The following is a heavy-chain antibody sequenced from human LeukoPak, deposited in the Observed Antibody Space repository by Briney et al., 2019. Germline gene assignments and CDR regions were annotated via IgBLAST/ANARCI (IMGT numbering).Heavy chain of an antibody. D-gene: IGHD5-18*01. Sequence: ASVKVSCKSSGYTFINYGISWVRQAPGQGLEWMGWISAYNGDTNYAQKLQGRVTMTTDTSTSTAYMELRSLRSDDTAVYYCARDRRPYSYGPVDYWGQGTLVTVSS. CDR3: ARDRRPYSYGPVDY. J-gene: IGHJ4*02. CDR2: ISAYNGDT. CDR1: GYTFINYG. V-gene: IGHV1-18*01.